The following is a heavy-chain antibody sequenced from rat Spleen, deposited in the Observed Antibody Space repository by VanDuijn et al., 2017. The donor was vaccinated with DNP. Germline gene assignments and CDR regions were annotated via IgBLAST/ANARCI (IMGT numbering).Heavy chain of an antibody. D-gene: IGHD1-6*01. CDR3: TRGVYYGSSWAFDY. CDR1: GFSFRNYY. Sequence: EVQLVESGGGLVQPGRSLKLSCAASGFSFRNYYMAWVRQTPNRGLEWVAMISHSDGTTYYPDSVKGRFTISRDTAKSSLYLQMNSLKSEETATYYCTRGVYYGSSWAFDYWGHGVMVTVSS. CDR2: ISHSDGTT. V-gene: IGHV5S11*01. J-gene: IGHJ2*01.